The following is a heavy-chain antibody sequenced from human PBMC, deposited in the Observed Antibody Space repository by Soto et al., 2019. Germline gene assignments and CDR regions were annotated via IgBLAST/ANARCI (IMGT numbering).Heavy chain of an antibody. D-gene: IGHD6-13*01. CDR3: ARVPTAAGFDY. CDR2: ISAYNGNT. Sequence: QVQLVQSGAEVKKPGASVKVSCKASGYTFSSYGISWVRQAPGQGREWMGWISAYNGNTNYAQKLQGRVTMTTDPSTSTAYMELRILRSDDTAVYYCARVPTAAGFDYWGQGTLVTVSS. J-gene: IGHJ4*02. CDR1: GYTFSSYG. V-gene: IGHV1-18*01.